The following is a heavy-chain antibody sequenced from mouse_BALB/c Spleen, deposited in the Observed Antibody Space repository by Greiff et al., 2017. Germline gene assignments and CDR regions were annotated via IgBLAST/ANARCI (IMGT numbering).Heavy chain of an antibody. D-gene: IGHD2-14*01. CDR2: ISSGGGST. J-gene: IGHJ3*01. CDR3: ARHRYDGAWFAY. Sequence: EVMLVESGGGLVKPGGSLKLSCAASGFAFSSYDMSWVRQTPEKRLEWVAYISSGGGSTYYPDTVKGRFTISRDNAKNTLYLQMSSLKSEDTAMYYCARHRYDGAWFAYWGQGTLVTVSA. CDR1: GFAFSSYD. V-gene: IGHV5-12-1*01.